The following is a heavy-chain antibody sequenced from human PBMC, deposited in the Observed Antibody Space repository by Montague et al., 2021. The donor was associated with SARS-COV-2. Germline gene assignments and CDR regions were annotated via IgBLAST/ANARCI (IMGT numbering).Heavy chain of an antibody. J-gene: IGHJ4*02. CDR3: ARGSRQWLVRPPHYYYFDY. CDR2: INHSGST. CDR1: GGSFSGYY. V-gene: IGHV4-34*01. Sequence: SETLSLTCAVYGGSFSGYYWSWIRQPPGKGLEWIGEINHSGSTNXNPSFKSRVTISVDTSKNQFSLKLSSVTAADTTVYYCARGSRQWLVRPPHYYYFDYWGQGTLGTVSS. D-gene: IGHD6-19*01.